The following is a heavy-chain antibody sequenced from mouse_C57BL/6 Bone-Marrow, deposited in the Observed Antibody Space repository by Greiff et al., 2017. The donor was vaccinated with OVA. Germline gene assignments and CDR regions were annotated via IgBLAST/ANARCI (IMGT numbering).Heavy chain of an antibody. V-gene: IGHV1-18*01. J-gene: IGHJ3*01. CDR1: GYTFTDYN. Sequence: EVKLQQSGPELVKPGASVKIPCKASGYTFTDYNMDWVKQSHGKSLGWIGDINPNNGGTIYNQKFKGKATLTVDKSSSTAYMELRSLTSEDTAVYYCARDYYGSKFAYWGQGTLVTVSA. CDR2: INPNNGGT. D-gene: IGHD1-1*01. CDR3: ARDYYGSKFAY.